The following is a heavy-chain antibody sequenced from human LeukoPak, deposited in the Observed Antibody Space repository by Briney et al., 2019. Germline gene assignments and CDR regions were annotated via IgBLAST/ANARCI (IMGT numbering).Heavy chain of an antibody. CDR1: GGSISSGGYS. V-gene: IGHV4-30-2*01. Sequence: SQTLSLTCAVSGGSISSGGYSWSWIRQPPGKGLEWTGYIYHSGSTYYNPSLKSRVTISVDRSKNQFSLKLSSVTAADTAVYYCARVSRRLYYFDYWGQGTLVTVSS. J-gene: IGHJ4*02. CDR2: IYHSGST. CDR3: ARVSRRLYYFDY. D-gene: IGHD2-2*01.